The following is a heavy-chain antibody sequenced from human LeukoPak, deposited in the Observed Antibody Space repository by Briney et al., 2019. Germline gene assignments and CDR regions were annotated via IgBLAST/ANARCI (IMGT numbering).Heavy chain of an antibody. CDR3: ARGETILNWFDP. D-gene: IGHD1-1*01. J-gene: IGHJ5*02. CDR2: ISAYHGNT. CDR1: GYTFTSYG. Sequence: ASVKVSCKASGYTFTSYGISWVRQAPGQGLEWMGWISAYHGNTNYAQKLQGRVTLTTDTSTSTAYMELRSLRSDDTAVYYCARGETILNWFDPWGQGTLVTVSS. V-gene: IGHV1-18*01.